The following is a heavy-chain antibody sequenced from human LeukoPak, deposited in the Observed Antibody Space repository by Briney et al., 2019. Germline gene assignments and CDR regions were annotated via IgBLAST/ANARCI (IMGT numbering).Heavy chain of an antibody. D-gene: IGHD6-19*01. V-gene: IGHV3-21*01. Sequence: GGSLRLSCAASGFTFSSYWMSWVRQAPGKGLEWVSSISSSSSYIYYADSVKGRFTISRDNAKNSPYLQMNSLRAEDTAVYYCAREGYSSGWYKKGAAFDIWGQGTMVTVSS. CDR2: ISSSSSYI. J-gene: IGHJ3*02. CDR3: AREGYSSGWYKKGAAFDI. CDR1: GFTFSSYW.